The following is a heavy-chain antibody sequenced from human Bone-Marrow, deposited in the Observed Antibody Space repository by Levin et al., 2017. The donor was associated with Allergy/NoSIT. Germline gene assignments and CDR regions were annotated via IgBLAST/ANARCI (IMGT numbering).Heavy chain of an antibody. CDR2: ISPSGATI. D-gene: IGHD2-2*01. J-gene: IGHJ4*02. Sequence: PGRSLRLSCAASGFTFSNFFMTWIRQAPGKGLEWVSYISPSGATIYDADPVKGRFTISRDNNKNSLFLQMNSLRGEDTAVYYCARETCTSASCYLDFWGQGTLVTVSS. V-gene: IGHV3-11*01. CDR1: GFTFSNFF. CDR3: ARETCTSASCYLDF.